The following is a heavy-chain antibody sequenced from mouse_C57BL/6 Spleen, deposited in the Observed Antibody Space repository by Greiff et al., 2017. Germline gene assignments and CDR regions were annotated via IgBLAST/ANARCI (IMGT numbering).Heavy chain of an antibody. CDR1: GFTFSDSG. D-gene: IGHD3-2*02. Sequence: EVKLMESGGGLVKPGGSLKLSCAASGFTFSDSGMHWVRQAPEKGLEWVAYISSGSSTIYYADTVKGRFTISRDNAKNTLFLQMTSLRSEDTAMYYCAIGSGYGFGYYAMDYWGQGTSVTVSS. V-gene: IGHV5-17*01. CDR2: ISSGSSTI. J-gene: IGHJ4*01. CDR3: AIGSGYGFGYYAMDY.